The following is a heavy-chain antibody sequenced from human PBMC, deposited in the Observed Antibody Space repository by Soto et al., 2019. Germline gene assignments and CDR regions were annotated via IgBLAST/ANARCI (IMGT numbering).Heavy chain of an antibody. CDR3: ARLTQFNTVDY. CDR2: IYSGGIT. V-gene: IGHV3-66*04. CDR1: GFTVSTKY. J-gene: IGHJ4*02. D-gene: IGHD2-8*02. Sequence: PGGSLRLSCVGSGFTVSTKYMSWVRQAPGKGLEWVSVIYSGGITYYADSVKGRFTISRDTSKNTLYLQMKSLRAEDTAVYYCARLTQFNTVDYWGQGTLVTVSS.